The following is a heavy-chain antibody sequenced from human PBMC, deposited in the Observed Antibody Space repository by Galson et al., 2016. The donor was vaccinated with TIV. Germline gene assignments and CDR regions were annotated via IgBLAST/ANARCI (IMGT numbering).Heavy chain of an antibody. J-gene: IGHJ2*01. CDR3: ARHDSSAFSNWYFNL. D-gene: IGHD3-22*01. Sequence: QSGAEVKKPGEPLKISCKGSGSRFTNYWIGWVRQMPGKGLEWMGIIYPGDSDTRYSPSFQGQVTISAGKSTTTAYLQWNSLKASDPAMYYCARHDSSAFSNWYFNLWGRGTLVTVSA. CDR2: IYPGDSDT. V-gene: IGHV5-51*01. CDR1: GSRFTNYW.